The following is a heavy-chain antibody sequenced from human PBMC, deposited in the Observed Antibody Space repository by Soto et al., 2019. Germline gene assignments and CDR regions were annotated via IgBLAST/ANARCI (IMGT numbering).Heavy chain of an antibody. CDR1: GGSISSGCYY. CDR2: IDHSGST. J-gene: IGHJ5*02. D-gene: IGHD4-17*01. CDR3: ARSFDDYGDYVHAKYNWFDP. Sequence: SETLSLTCPVSGGSISSGCYYWSWIRQHPGKGLEWIGYIDHSGSTYYNPSLKSRVTITVDTSKNQFSLKLSSVAAADTVVYYCARSFDDYGDYVHAKYNWFDPWGQGTLVTVSS. V-gene: IGHV4-31*03.